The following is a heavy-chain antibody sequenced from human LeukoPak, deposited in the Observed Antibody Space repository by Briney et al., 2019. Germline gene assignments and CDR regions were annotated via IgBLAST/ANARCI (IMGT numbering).Heavy chain of an antibody. J-gene: IGHJ5*02. D-gene: IGHD2/OR15-2a*01. CDR3: ARKYPDHWFDP. CDR1: GGSISSRNYY. Sequence: SETLSLTCTVSGGSISSRNYYWGWIRQPPGKGLEWIGEINHSGSTNYNPSLKSRVTISVDTSKNQFSLKLSSVTAADTAVYYCARKYPDHWFDPWGQGTLVTVSS. CDR2: INHSGST. V-gene: IGHV4-39*07.